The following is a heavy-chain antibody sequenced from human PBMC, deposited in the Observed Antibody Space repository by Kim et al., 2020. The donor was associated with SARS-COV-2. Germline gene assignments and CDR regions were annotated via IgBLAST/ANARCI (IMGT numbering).Heavy chain of an antibody. D-gene: IGHD6-13*01. CDR1: GFTFSSYA. CDR2: ISGSGGST. J-gene: IGHJ6*02. V-gene: IGHV3-23*01. CDR3: AKKTIVESSSWYSNIYYYYGMDV. Sequence: GGSLRLSCAASGFTFSSYAMSWVRQAPGKGLEWVSAISGSGGSTYYADSVKGRFTISRDNSKNTLYLQMNSLRAEDTAVYYCAKKTIVESSSWYSNIYYYYGMDVWGQGTTVTVSS.